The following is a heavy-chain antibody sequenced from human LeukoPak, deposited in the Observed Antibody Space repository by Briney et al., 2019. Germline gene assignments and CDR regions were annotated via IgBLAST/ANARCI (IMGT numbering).Heavy chain of an antibody. CDR1: GGSISSSSYY. CDR3: ARPGGRGAFDI. Sequence: SETLSLTCTVPGGSISSSSYYWGWIRQPPGKGLEWIGSIYYSGSTYYNPSLKSRVTISVDTSKNQFSLKLSSVTAADTAVYYCARPGGRGAFDIWGQGTMVTVSS. V-gene: IGHV4-39*07. J-gene: IGHJ3*02. D-gene: IGHD3-16*01. CDR2: IYYSGST.